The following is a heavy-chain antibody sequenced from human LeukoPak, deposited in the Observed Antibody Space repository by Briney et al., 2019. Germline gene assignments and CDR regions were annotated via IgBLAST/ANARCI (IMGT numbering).Heavy chain of an antibody. CDR1: GFTFSNAW. CDR2: IKSKTEGGTT. V-gene: IGHV3-15*01. D-gene: IGHD6-13*01. J-gene: IGHJ6*03. Sequence: GGSLRLSCAASGFTFSNAWMSWVRQAPGRGRDWVGRIKSKTEGGTTDYAAPVKGRFTISRDDSKNTLYLQMNSLKTEDTAVYYCTTEGEFRIAAAGLYYYYYYYMDVWGKGTTVTVSS. CDR3: TTEGEFRIAAAGLYYYYYYYMDV.